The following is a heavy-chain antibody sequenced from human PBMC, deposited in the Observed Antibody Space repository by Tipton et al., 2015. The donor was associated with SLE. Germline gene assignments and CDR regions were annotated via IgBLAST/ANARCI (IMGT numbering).Heavy chain of an antibody. Sequence: LSLTCTVSGGSINSYYWSWIRQPPGKGLEWIGYVHYSGSTKYNPSLEYRVTMSLDTSKNQFSLELRSVTAADTAVYYCARLPDHSDSRDHWGQGTLVTVSS. J-gene: IGHJ4*02. CDR3: ARLPDHSDSRDH. V-gene: IGHV4-59*08. D-gene: IGHD4-11*01. CDR1: GGSINSYY. CDR2: VHYSGST.